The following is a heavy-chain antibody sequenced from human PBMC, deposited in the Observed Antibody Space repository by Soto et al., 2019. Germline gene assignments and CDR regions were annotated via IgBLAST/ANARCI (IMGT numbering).Heavy chain of an antibody. D-gene: IGHD2-21*02. CDR3: ARGGHIAVVTDSFDS. J-gene: IGHJ4*02. V-gene: IGHV1-46*02. CDR2: IHPSGGGS. CDR1: GYPFNTYY. Sequence: GASAKVSCKSSGYPFNTYYRHWVRQAPGQGLEWMGMIHPSGGGSTYAQKFLGRVTMTMDSSTSTVFMELTSLRSADTAVYYCARGGHIAVVTDSFDSWGQGTLVTVSS.